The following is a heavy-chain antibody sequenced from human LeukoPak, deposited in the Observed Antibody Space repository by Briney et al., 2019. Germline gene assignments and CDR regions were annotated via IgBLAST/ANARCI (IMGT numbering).Heavy chain of an antibody. CDR1: GGSFSGYY. Sequence: SETLSLTCAVYGGSFSGYYWSWIRQPPGKGLEWIGEINHSGSTNYNPSLKSRVTISVDTSKNQFSLKLSSVTAADTAVYYCARLPSLRAVFDYWGQGTLVTVSS. CDR3: ARLPSLRAVFDY. CDR2: INHSGST. V-gene: IGHV4-34*01. J-gene: IGHJ4*02. D-gene: IGHD3-16*01.